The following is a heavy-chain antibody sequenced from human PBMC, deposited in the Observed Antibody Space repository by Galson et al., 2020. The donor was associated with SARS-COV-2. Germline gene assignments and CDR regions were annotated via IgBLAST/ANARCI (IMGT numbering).Heavy chain of an antibody. D-gene: IGHD3-10*01. CDR1: GGSISAYY. V-gene: IGHV4-4*07. J-gene: IGHJ4*02. CDR3: ARESTMVRGVLLD. CDR2: IYTDGTT. Sequence: SETLSLTCTVSGGSISAYYWSWIRQPAGKGLEYIGRIYTDGTTNYNPSLKSRVTMSVDTSKNQLSLKLTSVTAADTAVYYCARESTMVRGVLLDWGQGNLVTVSS.